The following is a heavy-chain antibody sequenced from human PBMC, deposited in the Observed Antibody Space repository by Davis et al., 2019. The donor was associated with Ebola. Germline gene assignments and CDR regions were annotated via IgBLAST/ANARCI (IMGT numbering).Heavy chain of an antibody. V-gene: IGHV1-18*04. D-gene: IGHD3-22*01. CDR3: ARGVTMIVVGWFDP. CDR1: GYTFTNYG. Sequence: AASVKVSCKASGYTFTNYGITWVRQAPGQGLEWVGWINPHNGNTNYAQNVQGRVIMTSDTSTSTAYMELRSLRSDDTAVYYCARGVTMIVVGWFDPWGQGTLVTVSS. J-gene: IGHJ5*02. CDR2: INPHNGNT.